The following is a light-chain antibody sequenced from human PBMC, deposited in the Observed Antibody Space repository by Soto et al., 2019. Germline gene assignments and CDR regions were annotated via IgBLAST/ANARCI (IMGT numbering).Light chain of an antibody. CDR3: QQSFLSSTWT. Sequence: DIQMTQSPSSLSASVGDRVTITCRASQSISNYLNWYQQEPGKAPNLLIYAASRVQSGVPSRISGSGSGTDFTLTISSLQPEDFAAYYCQQSFLSSTWTFGQGTKVEIK. J-gene: IGKJ1*01. CDR1: QSISNY. V-gene: IGKV1-39*01. CDR2: AAS.